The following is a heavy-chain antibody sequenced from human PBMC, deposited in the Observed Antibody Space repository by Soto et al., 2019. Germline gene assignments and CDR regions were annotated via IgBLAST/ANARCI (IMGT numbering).Heavy chain of an antibody. CDR1: GFTLSSYW. CDR3: ARQDYYYYYMDV. CDR2: INPDGSAK. V-gene: IGHV3-7*03. J-gene: IGHJ6*03. Sequence: PGGSLGLSCAASGFTLSSYWMTWVRQVPGKGLEWVAYINPDGSAKSYASSVKGRFTLSRDNAKNSLYLQMNSLKASDTAMYYCARQDYYYYYMDVWGKGTTVTVSS.